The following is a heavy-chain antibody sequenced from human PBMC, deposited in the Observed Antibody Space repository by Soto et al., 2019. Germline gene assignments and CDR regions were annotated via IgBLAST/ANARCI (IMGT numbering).Heavy chain of an antibody. J-gene: IGHJ5*02. D-gene: IGHD6-13*01. CDR1: GGSFSGYY. V-gene: IGHV4-34*01. CDR2: INHSGST. Sequence: QVQLQQWGAGLLKPSETLSLTCAVYGGSFSGYYWSWIRQPPGKGLEWIGEINHSGSTNYNPSLKSRVTISVDTSKNQFSLKLSSVTAADTAVYYCARGPFPLYSSLGGCWFDPWGQGTLVTVSS. CDR3: ARGPFPLYSSLGGCWFDP.